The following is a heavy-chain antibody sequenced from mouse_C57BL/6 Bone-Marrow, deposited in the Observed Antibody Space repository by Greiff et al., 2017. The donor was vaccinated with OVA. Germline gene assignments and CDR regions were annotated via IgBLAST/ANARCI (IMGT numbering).Heavy chain of an antibody. D-gene: IGHD2-4*01. CDR3: AVDDYDGYWYFDV. V-gene: IGHV1-55*01. J-gene: IGHJ1*03. CDR1: GYTFTSYW. CDR2: IYPGSGST. Sequence: VQLQQPGAELVKPGASVKMSCKASGYTFTSYWITWVKQRPGQGLEWIGDIYPGSGSTNYNEKFKSKATLTVDKSSSTAYMQLSSLTSEDSAVYYCAVDDYDGYWYFDVWGTGTTVTVSS.